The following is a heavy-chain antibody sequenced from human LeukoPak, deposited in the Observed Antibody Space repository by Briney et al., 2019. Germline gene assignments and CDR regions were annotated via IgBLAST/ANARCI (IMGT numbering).Heavy chain of an antibody. D-gene: IGHD3-22*01. Sequence: SETLSLTCAVYGGSFSGYYWGWIRQPPGKGLEWIGEINHSGSTNYNPSLKSRVTISVDTSKNQFSLKLSSVTAADTAVYYCARDLEVVDNWGQGTLVTVSS. V-gene: IGHV4-34*01. J-gene: IGHJ4*02. CDR3: ARDLEVVDN. CDR2: INHSGST. CDR1: GGSFSGYY.